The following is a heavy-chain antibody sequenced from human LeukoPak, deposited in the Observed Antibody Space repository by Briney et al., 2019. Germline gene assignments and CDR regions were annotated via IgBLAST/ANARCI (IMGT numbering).Heavy chain of an antibody. J-gene: IGHJ4*02. CDR2: INHSGST. CDR1: GGSFSGYY. Sequence: SETLSLTCAVYGGSFSGYYWSWIRQPPGKGLEWIGEINHSGSTNYNASLKSRVTISLDTSKNQFSLKLSSVTAADTAVYYCARRLARRGYGDYCDYWGQGTLVTVSS. V-gene: IGHV4-34*01. D-gene: IGHD4-17*01. CDR3: ARRLARRGYGDYCDY.